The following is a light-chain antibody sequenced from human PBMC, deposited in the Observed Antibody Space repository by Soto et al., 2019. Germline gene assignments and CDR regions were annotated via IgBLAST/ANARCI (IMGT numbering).Light chain of an antibody. Sequence: QSVLTQPASVSGSPGQSITISCTGTSGDVGSYNLVSWYQHHPGKAPKLMIYEGSKRPSGVSNRFSGSKSGSTASLIISGLQAEDEADYYCCSYARSSTYVFGTGTKLTVL. CDR1: SGDVGSYNL. V-gene: IGLV2-23*01. CDR2: EGS. CDR3: CSYARSSTYV. J-gene: IGLJ1*01.